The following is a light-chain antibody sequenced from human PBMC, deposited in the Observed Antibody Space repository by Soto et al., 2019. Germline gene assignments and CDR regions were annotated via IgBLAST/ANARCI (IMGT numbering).Light chain of an antibody. J-gene: IGKJ3*01. CDR3: QQSYSTPFT. Sequence: DIQMTQSPSSLSASVGDRVTITCRASQSISFYLNWYQQKPGKAPKLLIYAASSLKSGGPSRLSASGSGTYFTLTISSLQPGDFATYYWQQSYSTPFTFGPGAKVDTK. CDR2: AAS. CDR1: QSISFY. V-gene: IGKV1-39*01.